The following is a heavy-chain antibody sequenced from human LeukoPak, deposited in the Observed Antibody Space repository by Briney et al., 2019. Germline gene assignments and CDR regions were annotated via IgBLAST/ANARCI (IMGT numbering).Heavy chain of an antibody. CDR3: ARASSKQLAGYLPDGFDI. V-gene: IGHV3-21*01. CDR2: ISSSGTYV. D-gene: IGHD3-9*01. Sequence: RPGGSLRLSCAASGFTFSSYSMNWVRQAPGKGLEWVSSISSSGTYVYYADSVKGRFTISRDNAKHSLSLQMNSLRADDAAVYYCARASSKQLAGYLPDGFDIWGQGTMVTVSS. CDR1: GFTFSSYS. J-gene: IGHJ3*02.